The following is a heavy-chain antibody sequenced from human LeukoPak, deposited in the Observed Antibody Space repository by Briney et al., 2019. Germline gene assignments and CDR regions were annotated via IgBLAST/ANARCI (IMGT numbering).Heavy chain of an antibody. CDR3: ARESVLWFGELLEYFDY. CDR1: GFTFSSYS. D-gene: IGHD3-10*01. Sequence: PGGSLRLSCAASGFTFSSYSMNWVRQAPGKGLEWVSSISSSSSYIYYADSVKGRFTISRDNAKNSLYLQMNSLRAEDTAVYYCARESVLWFGELLEYFDYWGQGTLVTVSS. V-gene: IGHV3-21*01. J-gene: IGHJ4*02. CDR2: ISSSSSYI.